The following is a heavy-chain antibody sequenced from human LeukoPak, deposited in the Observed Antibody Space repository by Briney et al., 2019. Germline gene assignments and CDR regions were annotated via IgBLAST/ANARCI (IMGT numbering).Heavy chain of an antibody. J-gene: IGHJ4*02. Sequence: GGSLRLSCAASGFTFSSYSMNWVRQAPGKGLEWVSSISSSSSYIYYADSVKGRFTISRDNAKNSLYLQMNSLRAEDTAVYYCARASPYGGNPFDYWGQGTLVTVSS. CDR1: GFTFSSYS. CDR3: ARASPYGGNPFDY. D-gene: IGHD4-23*01. V-gene: IGHV3-21*01. CDR2: ISSSSSYI.